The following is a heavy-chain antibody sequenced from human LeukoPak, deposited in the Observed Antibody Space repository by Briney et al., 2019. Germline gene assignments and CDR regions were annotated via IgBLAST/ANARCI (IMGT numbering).Heavy chain of an antibody. D-gene: IGHD5-18*01. V-gene: IGHV4-34*01. CDR3: AREPRGYSYGSGIDY. Sequence: SETLSLTCAVYGGSFSGYYWSWIRQPPGKGLEWIGEINHSGSTNYNPSLMSRVTISVDTSKNQFSLKLSSVTAADTAVYYCAREPRGYSYGSGIDYWGQGTLVTVSS. CDR1: GGSFSGYY. CDR2: INHSGST. J-gene: IGHJ4*02.